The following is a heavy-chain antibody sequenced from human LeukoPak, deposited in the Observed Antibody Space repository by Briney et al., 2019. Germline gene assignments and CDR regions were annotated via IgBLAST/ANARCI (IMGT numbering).Heavy chain of an antibody. V-gene: IGHV3-23*01. CDR3: VKVKDYGFSYYFDY. J-gene: IGHJ4*02. Sequence: GGSLRLSCAVSGFTFSNYAMSWVRQAPGKGLEWVSAISASGGSTYYTDSVKGRFTISRDNSKNTLYVQVNSLRAEDTAVYYCVKVKDYGFSYYFDYWGQGTLVTVSS. CDR2: ISASGGST. D-gene: IGHD4-17*01. CDR1: GFTFSNYA.